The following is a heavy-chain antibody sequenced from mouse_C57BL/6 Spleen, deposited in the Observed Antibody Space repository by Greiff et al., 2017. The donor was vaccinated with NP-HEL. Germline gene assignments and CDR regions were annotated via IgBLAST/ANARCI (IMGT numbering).Heavy chain of an antibody. Sequence: QVQLQQPGAELVMPGASVKLSCKASGYTFTSYWMHWVKQRPGQGLEWIGEIDPSDSYTNYNQKFKGKSTLTVDKSSSTAYMQLSSLTSEDSAVYYCARSGGSSRRYFDVWGTGTTVTVSS. J-gene: IGHJ1*03. CDR3: ARSGGSSRRYFDV. V-gene: IGHV1-69*01. D-gene: IGHD1-1*01. CDR2: IDPSDSYT. CDR1: GYTFTSYW.